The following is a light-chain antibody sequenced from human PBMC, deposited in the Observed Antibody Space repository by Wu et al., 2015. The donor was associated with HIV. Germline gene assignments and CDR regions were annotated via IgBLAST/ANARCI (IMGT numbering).Light chain of an antibody. CDR3: QQYNSYSRT. J-gene: IGKJ1*01. CDR2: KAS. Sequence: DIQMTQSPSTLSASVGDRVTITCRASQSISSWLAWYQRKPGKAPKLLIYKASSLESGVPSRFSGSGSGTEFTLTISGLQPDDFATYYCQQYNSYSRTFGQGTKVEIK. V-gene: IGKV1-5*03. CDR1: QSISSW.